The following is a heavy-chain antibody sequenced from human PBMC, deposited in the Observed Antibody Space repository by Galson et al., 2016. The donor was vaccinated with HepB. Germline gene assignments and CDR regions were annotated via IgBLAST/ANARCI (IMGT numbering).Heavy chain of an antibody. CDR2: INHSGST. CDR3: ATLSRPTAGSDFWGEAGIDV. D-gene: IGHD3-3*01. Sequence: SETLSLTCAVYGGSFSGYYWSWIRQPPGKGLEWIGEINHSGSTRYNPSLKSRVTMSVDTSKNQFSLKLSSVSAADTAVYFCATLSRPTAGSDFWGEAGIDVGGQGTTVTVSS. V-gene: IGHV4-34*01. CDR1: GGSFSGYY. J-gene: IGHJ6*02.